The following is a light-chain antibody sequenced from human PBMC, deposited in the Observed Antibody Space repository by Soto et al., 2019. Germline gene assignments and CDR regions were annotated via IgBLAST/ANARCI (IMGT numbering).Light chain of an antibody. J-gene: IGLJ1*01. CDR1: SSDVGSYNL. Sequence: QSALTQPASVSGSPGQSITISCTGTSSDVGSYNLVSWYQQHPGKAPKLMIYEGSKRPSGVSNRFSGSKSGNTASLTISGLQAEDEADYYCCSHAGVRVFGTGTKVTVL. CDR2: EGS. CDR3: CSHAGVRV. V-gene: IGLV2-23*01.